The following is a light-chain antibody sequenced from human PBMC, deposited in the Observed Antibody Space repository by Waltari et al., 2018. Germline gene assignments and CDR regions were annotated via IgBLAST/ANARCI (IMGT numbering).Light chain of an antibody. J-gene: IGKJ4*01. CDR3: QQYDISPLT. Sequence: IVLTQSPGTLSLSPVEGATLSCRTSQTIRTTYLALYQQKPGQAPTLLIYGTFSRATGIPDRFTGSGSGTDFSLTISSLEAEDFATYYCQQYDISPLTFGGGTKVEIK. V-gene: IGKV3-20*01. CDR2: GTF. CDR1: QTIRTTY.